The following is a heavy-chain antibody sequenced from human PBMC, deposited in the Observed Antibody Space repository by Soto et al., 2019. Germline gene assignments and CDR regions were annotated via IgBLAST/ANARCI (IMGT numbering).Heavy chain of an antibody. J-gene: IGHJ6*03. CDR3: ARDSPWGTAAAGTLAYYYYYMDV. CDR2: ISSSSSYI. CDR1: GFTFSSYS. Sequence: EVQLVESGGGLVKPGGSLRLSCAASGFTFSSYSMNWVRQAPGKGLEWVSSISSSSSYIYYADSVKGRFTISRDNAKNSLYLQMNSLRAEDTAVYYCARDSPWGTAAAGTLAYYYYYMDVWGKGTTVTVSS. D-gene: IGHD6-13*01. V-gene: IGHV3-21*01.